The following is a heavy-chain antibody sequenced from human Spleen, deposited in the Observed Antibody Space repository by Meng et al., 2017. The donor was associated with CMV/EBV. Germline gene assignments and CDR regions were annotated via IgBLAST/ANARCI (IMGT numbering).Heavy chain of an antibody. J-gene: IGHJ4*02. CDR1: GFTFDDYA. V-gene: IGHV3-9*03. CDR3: AKGPQLNWNYGLFDY. CDR2: ISWNSGSI. Sequence: SLKISCAASGFTFDDYAMHWVRQAPGKGLEWVSGISWNSGSIGYADSVKGRFTISRDNAKYSLYLQMNSLRAEDMALYYCAKGPQLNWNYGLFDYWGQGTLVTVSS. D-gene: IGHD1-7*01.